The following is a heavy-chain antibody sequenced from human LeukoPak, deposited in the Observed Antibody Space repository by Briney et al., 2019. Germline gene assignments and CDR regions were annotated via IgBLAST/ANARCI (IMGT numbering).Heavy chain of an antibody. CDR2: IGGGGGST. D-gene: IGHD4-17*01. CDR1: GFTFSSYG. J-gene: IGHJ4*02. CDR3: AKRSDYGENWNYLDY. Sequence: GGSLRLSCVVSGFTFSSYGMSWVRQAPEKGLEWVSAIGGGGGSTYYEDSVKGRSTISRDNSRKTLYLEMNRRRVEDTAIYYCAKRSDYGENWNYLDYWGQGTPVTVSS. V-gene: IGHV3-23*01.